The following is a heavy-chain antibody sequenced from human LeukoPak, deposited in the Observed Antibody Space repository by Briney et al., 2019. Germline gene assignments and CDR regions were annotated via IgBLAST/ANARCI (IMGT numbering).Heavy chain of an antibody. V-gene: IGHV3-74*01. D-gene: IGHD1-26*01. CDR3: ARVPVVGATRGYFDY. Sequence: PGGSLRLSCAASGFTFSSYWMHWVRQAPGKGLVWVSRINSDGSSTSYADSVKGRFTISRDNAKNSLYLQMNSLRAEDTAVYYCARVPVVGATRGYFDYWGQGTLVTVSS. CDR1: GFTFSSYW. CDR2: INSDGSST. J-gene: IGHJ4*02.